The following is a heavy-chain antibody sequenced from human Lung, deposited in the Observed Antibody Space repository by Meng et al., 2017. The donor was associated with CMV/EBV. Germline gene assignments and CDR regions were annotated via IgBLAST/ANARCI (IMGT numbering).Heavy chain of an antibody. CDR2: IYYSGST. CDR3: AREEGIGGFDP. Sequence: HVQLKGSGPGLVKPSETLSLTCTVSGGSISSYYWSWIRQPPGKGLEWIGYIYYSGSTNYNPSLKSRVTISVDTSKNQFSLKLSSVTAADTAVYYCAREEGIGGFDPWGQGTLVTVSS. D-gene: IGHD3-10*01. CDR1: GGSISSYY. J-gene: IGHJ5*02. V-gene: IGHV4-59*01.